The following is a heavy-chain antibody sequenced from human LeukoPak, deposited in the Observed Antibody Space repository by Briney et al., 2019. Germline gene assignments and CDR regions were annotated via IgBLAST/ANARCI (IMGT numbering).Heavy chain of an antibody. J-gene: IGHJ4*02. Sequence: ASVKVSCKASGYTFTGYYMHWVRQAPGQGLEWMGWINPNSGGTNYAQKFQGRVTMTRDTSISTAYMELSRLRSDDTAVYYCARGTKNYYDSSGGVDYWGQGTLVTVSS. D-gene: IGHD3-22*01. CDR3: ARGTKNYYDSSGGVDY. CDR1: GYTFTGYY. V-gene: IGHV1-2*02. CDR2: INPNSGGT.